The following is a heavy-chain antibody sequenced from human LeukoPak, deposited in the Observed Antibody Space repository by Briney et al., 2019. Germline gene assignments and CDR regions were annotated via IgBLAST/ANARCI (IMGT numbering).Heavy chain of an antibody. CDR2: IYYSVST. CDR1: GGSISSYY. V-gene: IGHV4-59*01. CDR3: ARDLGYYGMDV. Sequence: SETLSLTCTVSGGSISSYYSSWIRQPPGKGLEWIGYIYYSVSTNYNPSLKSRVTISVDTSKNQFSLKLSSVTAADTAVYYCARDLGYYGMDVWGQGTTVTVSS. J-gene: IGHJ6*02.